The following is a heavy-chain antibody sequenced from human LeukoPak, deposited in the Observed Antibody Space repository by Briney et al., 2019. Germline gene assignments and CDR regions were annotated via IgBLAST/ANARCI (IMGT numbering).Heavy chain of an antibody. CDR3: ARADNWKSAYYYYHMDV. CDR1: GFTFSDYY. J-gene: IGHJ6*03. V-gene: IGHV3-11*01. CDR2: ISSSGSTI. Sequence: GGSLRLSCAASGFTFSDYYMSWIRQAPGKGLEWVSYISSSGSTIYYADSGKGRFTISRDNAKNSLYLQMNSLRAEDTAVYYCARADNWKSAYYYYHMDVWSKGTTVTVSS. D-gene: IGHD1-20*01.